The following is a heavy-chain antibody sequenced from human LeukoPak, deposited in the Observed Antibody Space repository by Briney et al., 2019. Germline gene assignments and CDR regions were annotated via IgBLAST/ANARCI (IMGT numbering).Heavy chain of an antibody. CDR1: GGSISSFD. V-gene: IGHV4-4*07. J-gene: IGHJ3*02. Sequence: KPSETLSLTCTASGGSISSFDWSWIRQPAGKGLEWVGRVYTSGSTSYNPSLKSRVTMSVDTSKNQFSLRLSSVTAADTAVYYCARDLEIRSGTYYVGHDAFDIWGQGTKVTVSS. CDR2: VYTSGST. D-gene: IGHD1-26*01. CDR3: ARDLEIRSGTYYVGHDAFDI.